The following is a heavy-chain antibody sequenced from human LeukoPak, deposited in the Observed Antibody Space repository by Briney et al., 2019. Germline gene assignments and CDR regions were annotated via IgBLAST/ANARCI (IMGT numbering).Heavy chain of an antibody. V-gene: IGHV4-38-2*02. Sequence: SETLSLTCTVSSYSISSGYYWGWIRQPPGQGLEWIGNIYHSGNTYYKPSPKSRVTISVDTSKNQFSLKLSSVTAADTAVYYCAGQIRIVGATLFDYWGQGTLVTVSS. CDR2: IYHSGNT. CDR1: SYSISSGYY. D-gene: IGHD1-26*01. CDR3: AGQIRIVGATLFDY. J-gene: IGHJ4*02.